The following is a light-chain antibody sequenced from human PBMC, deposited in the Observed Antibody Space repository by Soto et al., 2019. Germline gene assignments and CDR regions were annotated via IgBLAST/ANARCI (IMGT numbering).Light chain of an antibody. J-gene: IGKJ4*01. V-gene: IGKV3-11*01. CDR2: DAS. CDR1: QSVDKY. CDR3: QQRTNWPLS. Sequence: EIVLTQSPATLSFSPGERATLSCRASQSVDKYLVWYQQKPGQAPRLLIYDASSRATGIPARFSGSGSGTDFSLTITSLGPEDLAVYYCQQRTNWPLSFGGGTKLEIK.